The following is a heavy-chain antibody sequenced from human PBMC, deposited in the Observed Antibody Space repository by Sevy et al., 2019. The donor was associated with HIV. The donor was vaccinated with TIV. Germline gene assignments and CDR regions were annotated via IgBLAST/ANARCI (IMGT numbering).Heavy chain of an antibody. V-gene: IGHV3-72*01. CDR1: GFTFSDHY. Sequence: GGSLRLSCAASGFTFSDHYMEWVRQAPGKGLEWVGRIRNKADSYTTEYAASVKGRFTISRDDSKNSLYLLMNSRKTDNTAVYYCATHAGIAAAGRVFDYWGQGTLVTVSS. CDR3: ATHAGIAAAGRVFDY. J-gene: IGHJ4*02. CDR2: IRNKADSYTT. D-gene: IGHD6-13*01.